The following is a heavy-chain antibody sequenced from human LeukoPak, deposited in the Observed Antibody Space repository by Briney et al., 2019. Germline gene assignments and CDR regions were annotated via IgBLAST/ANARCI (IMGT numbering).Heavy chain of an antibody. Sequence: SETLSLTCTVSGGSISSYYWSWIRQPPGRGLEWIGYIYYSGSTNYNPSLKSRVTISVDTSKNQFSLKLSSVTAADTAVYYCARAYSSGYLVIDYWGQGTLVTVSS. J-gene: IGHJ4*02. CDR1: GGSISSYY. V-gene: IGHV4-59*01. CDR3: ARAYSSGYLVIDY. CDR2: IYYSGST. D-gene: IGHD3-22*01.